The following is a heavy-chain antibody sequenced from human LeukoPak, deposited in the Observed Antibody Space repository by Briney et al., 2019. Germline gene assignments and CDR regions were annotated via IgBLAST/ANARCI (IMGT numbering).Heavy chain of an antibody. V-gene: IGHV1-46*02. CDR2: IRPGGDGP. Sequence: GASVKVSCKASGNSLNNYHMHWVRPAPGQGLEWLGIIRPGGDGPSYAQKFQGRVTMTRDMSTSTVYMELSSLTSDDTAVYYCGRDPTYRNYFDSWGQGTLVTVSS. J-gene: IGHJ4*02. CDR3: GRDPTYRNYFDS. CDR1: GNSLNNYH. D-gene: IGHD1-1*01.